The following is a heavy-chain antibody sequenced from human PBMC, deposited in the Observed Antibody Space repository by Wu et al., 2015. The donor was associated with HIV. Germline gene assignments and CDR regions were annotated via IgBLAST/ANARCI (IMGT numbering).Heavy chain of an antibody. V-gene: IGHV1-69*12. CDR1: GVTLSSFA. CDR3: ARVYSSTWYDFFDL. Sequence: QVQLVQSGAEMKKAGSSVKVSCKASGVTLSSFAFSWVRQAPGRRALRWSGRGSLPPSLYAATYAQKFQDRVTITADESTSTAYMELNSLRSEDTAVYYCARVYSSTWYDFFDLWGRGNAGHRLL. CDR2: SLPPSLYAA. J-gene: IGHJ4*02. D-gene: IGHD6-13*01.